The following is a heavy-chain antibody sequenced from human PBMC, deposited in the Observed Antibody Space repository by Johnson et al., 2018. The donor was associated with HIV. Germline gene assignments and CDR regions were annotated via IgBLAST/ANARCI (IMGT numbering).Heavy chain of an antibody. V-gene: IGHV3-23*04. CDR2: LSGSGVTT. J-gene: IGHJ3*02. CDR3: FIAPDAFDI. CDR1: GFTFSTFV. Sequence: EVQLVESGGGLVQPGGSLRLSCEASGFTFSTFVINWVRQAPGKGLEWVSGLSGSGVTTYYADSVKGRFTISRDNSKNTLYLQMNSLRAEDTAVYYCFIAPDAFDIWGQGTMVTVSS. D-gene: IGHD6-13*01.